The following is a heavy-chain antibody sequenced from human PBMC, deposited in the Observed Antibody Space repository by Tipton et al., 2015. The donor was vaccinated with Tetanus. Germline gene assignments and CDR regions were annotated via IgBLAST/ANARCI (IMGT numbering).Heavy chain of an antibody. D-gene: IGHD3-10*01. J-gene: IGHJ2*01. Sequence: TLSLTCIVSGGSMRSYYWSWIRQPPGKGLEWIGYIYYSGSTSNNPSLKSRVTVSVDTSKNQFSLTLSSVTADDTAVYYCARGGDPYRGQYWYFDLWGRGSLVTVSS. V-gene: IGHV4-59*01. CDR1: GGSMRSYY. CDR2: IYYSGST. CDR3: ARGGDPYRGQYWYFDL.